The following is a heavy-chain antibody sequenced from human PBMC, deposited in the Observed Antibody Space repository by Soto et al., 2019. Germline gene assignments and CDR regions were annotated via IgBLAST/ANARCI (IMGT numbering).Heavy chain of an antibody. CDR1: GFTFSSHG. CDR3: ARDLYYYYGMDV. J-gene: IGHJ6*02. V-gene: IGHV3-33*01. Sequence: GGSLRLSCEGSGFTFSSHGMHWVRQAPGKGLEWVAVIWYEGRNEYYADAVRGRFTISRDNSKNTLYLQMNSLRAEDTAVYYCARDLYYYYGMDVWGQGTTVTVSS. CDR2: IWYEGRNE.